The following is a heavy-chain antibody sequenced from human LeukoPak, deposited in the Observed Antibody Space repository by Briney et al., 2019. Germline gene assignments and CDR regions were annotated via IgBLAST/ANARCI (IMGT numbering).Heavy chain of an antibody. V-gene: IGHV3-33*01. D-gene: IGHD6-19*01. CDR1: GFTFSSYA. J-gene: IGHJ3*02. CDR3: ARDRSRSGWPPGAFDI. Sequence: GPSLRLSCAASGFTFSSYAMHWVRQAPGKGLEWVAVVWSDATNRYYADSVKGRFTISRDNSKNTLYLQMNSLRAEDTAVYYCARDRSRSGWPPGAFDIWGQGTMVTVSS. CDR2: VWSDATNR.